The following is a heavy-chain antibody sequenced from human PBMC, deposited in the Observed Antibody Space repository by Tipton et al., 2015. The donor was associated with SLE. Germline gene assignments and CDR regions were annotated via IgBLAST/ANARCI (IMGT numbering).Heavy chain of an antibody. CDR2: IDPSGST. J-gene: IGHJ3*02. D-gene: IGHD1-7*01. V-gene: IGHV4-4*07. CDR3: ARNYVPLDAFDI. CDR1: GGSISSYY. Sequence: GLVKPSETLSLTCTVSGGSISSYYWSWIRQPAGKGLEWIGRIDPSGSTNYNPSLKSRVTISVDTSRNQFSLKLTSVTAADTAVYYCARNYVPLDAFDIWGQGTMVTVSS.